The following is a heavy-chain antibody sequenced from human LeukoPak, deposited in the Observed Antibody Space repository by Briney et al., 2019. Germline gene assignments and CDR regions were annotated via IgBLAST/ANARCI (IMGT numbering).Heavy chain of an antibody. CDR1: GFTFDDYA. V-gene: IGHV3-9*01. CDR2: ISWNSGSI. D-gene: IGHD6-19*01. CDR3: AKDPSSGWYEGGFDY. Sequence: PGGSLRLSCAASGFTFDDYAMHWVRQAPGKGLEWVSGISWNSGSIGYADSVKGRFTISRDNAKNSLYLQMNSLRAEDTALYYCAKDPSSGWYEGGFDYWGQGTLVTVSS. J-gene: IGHJ4*02.